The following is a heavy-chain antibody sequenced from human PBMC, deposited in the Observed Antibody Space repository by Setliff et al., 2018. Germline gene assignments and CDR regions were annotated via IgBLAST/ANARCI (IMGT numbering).Heavy chain of an antibody. Sequence: SETLSLTCNVSGVSIANTASYWSWIRQPAGKTLEWIASVYYSGTTYYNPSLESRVTMSVDTSKSHFSLNLYSVTAADTAVYFCARTSTGRYFDLWGRGTLVTVSS. CDR2: VYYSGTT. D-gene: IGHD2-2*01. J-gene: IGHJ2*01. CDR1: GVSIANTASY. CDR3: ARTSTGRYFDL. V-gene: IGHV4-39*02.